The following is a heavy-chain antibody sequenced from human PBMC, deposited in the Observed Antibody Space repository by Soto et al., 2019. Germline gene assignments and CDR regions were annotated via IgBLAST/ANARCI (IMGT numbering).Heavy chain of an antibody. V-gene: IGHV3-30-3*01. CDR2: ISYDGSTE. CDR1: GFTFRSYA. CDR3: ARDQEGIILEVYAIGDCMDV. J-gene: IGHJ6*02. Sequence: QVQLVDSGGGVVQPGRSLRLSCAASGFTFRSYAMHWVRQAPGKGLEWVAVISYDGSTEYYADSVKGRFTIFRANCKNTLYLEMNSLRVEDTAVYYCARDQEGIILEVYAIGDCMDVWGQGTTVTVSS. D-gene: IGHD2-8*01.